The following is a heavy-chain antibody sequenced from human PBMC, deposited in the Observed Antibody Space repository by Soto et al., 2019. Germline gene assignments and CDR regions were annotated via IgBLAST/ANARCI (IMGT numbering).Heavy chain of an antibody. D-gene: IGHD3-3*01. CDR3: ALDTIVVCASNDRDSYYYG. V-gene: IGHV1-18*04. J-gene: IGHJ6*01. CDR2: ISAYNGNT. Sequence: SSTARGYTITRTGIRWLRHSPGQRHAWMGWISAYNGNTNYAQKLQGRVTMTTDTSTSTAYMELRSLSSDDTAVYSCALDTIVVCASNDRDSYYYG. CDR1: GYTITRTG.